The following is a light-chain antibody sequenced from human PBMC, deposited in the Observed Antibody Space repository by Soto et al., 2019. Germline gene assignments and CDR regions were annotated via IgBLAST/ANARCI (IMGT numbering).Light chain of an antibody. J-gene: IGKJ4*01. Sequence: EVVLTQSPDTLSLSPGERATLSCRASQSISSDYLVWYQQKPGQAPRLLIYGASSRATGIPDRFSGSGSGTDFTLTISRLEPEDFAVYYCHQYGSSPLTFGGGTKVDIK. CDR1: QSISSDY. V-gene: IGKV3-20*01. CDR2: GAS. CDR3: HQYGSSPLT.